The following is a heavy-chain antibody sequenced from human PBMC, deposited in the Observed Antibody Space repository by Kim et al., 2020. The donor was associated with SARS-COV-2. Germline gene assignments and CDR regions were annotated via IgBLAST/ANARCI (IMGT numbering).Heavy chain of an antibody. D-gene: IGHD3-10*01. CDR1: GYTFTGYY. CDR3: ARDYYYGSGSYYNSRVYYYGMDV. J-gene: IGHJ6*02. V-gene: IGHV1-2*04. CDR2: INPNSGGT. Sequence: ASVKVSCKASGYTFTGYYMHWVRQAPGQGLEWMGWINPNSGGTNYAQKFQGWVTMTRDTSISTAYMELSRLISDDTAVYYCARDYYYGSGSYYNSRVYYYGMDVWGQGTTVTVSS.